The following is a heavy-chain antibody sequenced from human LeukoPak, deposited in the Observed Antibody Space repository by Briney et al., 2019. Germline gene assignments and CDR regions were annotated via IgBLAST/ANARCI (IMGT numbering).Heavy chain of an antibody. CDR2: IIPIFGTA. J-gene: IGHJ2*01. V-gene: IGHV1-69*01. Sequence: GSSVKVSCKASGGTFSSYAISWVRQAPGQGLEWMGGIIPIFGTANYAQKFQGRVTITADESTSTAYMELSSLRSEDTAVYYCARVRLTIFGASRSFDLWGRGTLVTVSS. CDR3: ARVRLTIFGASRSFDL. CDR1: GGTFSSYA. D-gene: IGHD3-3*01.